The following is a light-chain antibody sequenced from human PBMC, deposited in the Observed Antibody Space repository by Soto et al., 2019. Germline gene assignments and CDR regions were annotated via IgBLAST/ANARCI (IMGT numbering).Light chain of an antibody. V-gene: IGLV2-11*01. J-gene: IGLJ1*01. CDR3: CSYAGRTGV. Sequence: QSALTQPRSVSGSPGQSVTISCTGTSSDVGGYNYVSWYQQHPGQAPKLMIYDVSKRPSGVPDRFSGSKSGNTASLTISGLQAEDEADYYCCSYAGRTGVFGTGTKLTVL. CDR2: DVS. CDR1: SSDVGGYNY.